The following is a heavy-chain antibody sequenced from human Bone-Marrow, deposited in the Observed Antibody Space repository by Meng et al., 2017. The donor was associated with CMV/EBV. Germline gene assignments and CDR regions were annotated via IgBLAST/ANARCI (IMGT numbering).Heavy chain of an antibody. CDR2: ISVSTGDT. CDR1: GYSFTTYG. D-gene: IGHD3-16*01. V-gene: IGHV1-18*01. Sequence: ASVKVSCKASGYSFTTYGVTWVRQAPGQGLEWMGWISVSTGDTNYAQNLQGRLILTTDTSTNTAYMELRSLKSDDTAVYYWAKLGRVGSSPQYNWFDSWGQGPLVPVPS. CDR3: AKLGRVGSSPQYNWFDS. J-gene: IGHJ5*01.